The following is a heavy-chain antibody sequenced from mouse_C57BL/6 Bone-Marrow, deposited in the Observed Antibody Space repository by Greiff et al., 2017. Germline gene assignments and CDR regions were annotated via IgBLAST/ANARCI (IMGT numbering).Heavy chain of an antibody. CDR2: IAPENGDT. V-gene: IGHV14-4*01. D-gene: IGHD1-1*01. J-gene: IGHJ4*01. Sequence: VQLQQSGAELVRPGASVKLSCTASGFNIKDDYMHWVKQRPEQGLVWIGWIAPENGDTESASTFQGKAPIPADTSSNPAYLQLSSRTSEDTAVYYCTNPLITTVVATDFYAMDDWGQGNSVTVSS. CDR3: TNPLITTVVATDFYAMDD. CDR1: GFNIKDDY.